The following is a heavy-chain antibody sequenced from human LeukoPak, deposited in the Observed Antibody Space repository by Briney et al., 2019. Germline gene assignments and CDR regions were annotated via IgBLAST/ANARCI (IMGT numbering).Heavy chain of an antibody. CDR3: ARGGHSSSYYFDY. CDR1: GLTVSSNY. Sequence: GGSLRLSCAASGLTVSSNYMSWVRRAPGKGLEWVSIIYSGGTTYYADSVKGRFTISRDNSENTLYLQMNSLRAEDTAVYYCARGGHSSSYYFDYWGQGTLVTVSS. CDR2: IYSGGTT. D-gene: IGHD6-6*01. V-gene: IGHV3-53*01. J-gene: IGHJ4*02.